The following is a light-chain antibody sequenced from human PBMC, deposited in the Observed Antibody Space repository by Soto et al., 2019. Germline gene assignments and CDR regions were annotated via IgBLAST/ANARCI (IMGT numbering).Light chain of an antibody. CDR3: SSYTSSSTLVV. CDR1: SSDVGDYNY. J-gene: IGLJ2*01. CDR2: DVS. Sequence: QSVLTQPASVSGSPGQSITISCTGTSSDVGDYNYVSWYQQHPGKAPKLMIYDVSNRPSGVSNRFSGSKSGSTASLTISGLQAEDEADYYCSSYTSSSTLVVFGGGTQLTVL. V-gene: IGLV2-14*03.